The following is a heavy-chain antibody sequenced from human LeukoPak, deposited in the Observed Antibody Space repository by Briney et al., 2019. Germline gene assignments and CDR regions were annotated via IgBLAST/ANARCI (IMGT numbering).Heavy chain of an antibody. V-gene: IGHV3-74*01. J-gene: IGHJ1*01. D-gene: IGHD3-22*01. Sequence: PGGSLTLSCAASGLTFSSYWMHWVRHAPRKGLVWGSRIKSDGSTNYADSVKGRFTSSRDNAKNTVSLQMNSLRAEDTGVYFCARAPSEIGGYYPEYFRHWGQGTLVTVSS. CDR2: IKSDGST. CDR3: ARAPSEIGGYYPEYFRH. CDR1: GLTFSSYW.